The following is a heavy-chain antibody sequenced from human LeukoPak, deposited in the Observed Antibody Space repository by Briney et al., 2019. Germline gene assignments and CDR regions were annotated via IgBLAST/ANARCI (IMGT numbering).Heavy chain of an antibody. CDR2: ISSSTSSI. D-gene: IGHD5-24*01. J-gene: IGHJ4*02. V-gene: IGHV3-48*02. CDR1: RVTFSSDI. CDR3: ARGDGFHYFDY. Sequence: GGSLRHSCVVSRVTFSSDIMNWGSEGLGKGGWWVSHISSSTSSIYYADSVKGRFTIYRDKAQNSLYLHMSSLRDEDTAVYYCARGDGFHYFDYWGQGALVTVSS.